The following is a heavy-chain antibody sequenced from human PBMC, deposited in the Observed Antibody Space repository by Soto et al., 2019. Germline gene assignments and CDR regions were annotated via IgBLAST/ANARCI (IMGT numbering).Heavy chain of an antibody. CDR1: GDTFSNYV. Sequence: QVQLVQSGAEVKKPGSSVKVACKVSGDTFSNYVINWVRQAPGQGLEWMGAIVPLFRTANYAQKFQGRVTITGDEFTITAYRELRGLRSDDTATYYCARETSAPGTFREDASDIWGQGTLVTVSS. J-gene: IGHJ3*02. D-gene: IGHD6-13*01. V-gene: IGHV1-69*12. CDR2: IVPLFRTA. CDR3: ARETSAPGTFREDASDI.